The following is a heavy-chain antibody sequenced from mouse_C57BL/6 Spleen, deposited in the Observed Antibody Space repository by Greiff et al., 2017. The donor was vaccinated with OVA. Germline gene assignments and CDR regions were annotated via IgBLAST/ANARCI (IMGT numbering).Heavy chain of an antibody. CDR3: ARSGYYGSSYYFDY. J-gene: IGHJ2*01. CDR2: INPNNGGT. V-gene: IGHV1-22*01. D-gene: IGHD1-1*01. Sequence: EVQLQQSGPELVKPGASVKMSCKASGYTFTDYNMHWVKQSHGKSLEWIGYINPNNGGTSYNQTFKGKATLTVNKSSSTAYMELRSLTSEDSAVYYCARSGYYGSSYYFDYWGQGTTLTVSS. CDR1: GYTFTDYN.